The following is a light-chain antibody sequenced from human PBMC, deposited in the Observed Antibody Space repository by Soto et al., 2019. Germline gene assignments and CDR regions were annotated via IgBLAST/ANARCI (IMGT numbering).Light chain of an antibody. CDR3: SSYTSSSTLVV. J-gene: IGLJ2*01. CDR2: DVS. Sequence: QSVLTQPASVSGSPGQSITISCTGTSSDVGGYNYVSWYQQHPGKAPKLMIYDVSNRPPGVSNRFSGSKSGNTASLTISGLQAEDEADYYCSSYTSSSTLVVFGGGTKFTVL. V-gene: IGLV2-14*01. CDR1: SSDVGGYNY.